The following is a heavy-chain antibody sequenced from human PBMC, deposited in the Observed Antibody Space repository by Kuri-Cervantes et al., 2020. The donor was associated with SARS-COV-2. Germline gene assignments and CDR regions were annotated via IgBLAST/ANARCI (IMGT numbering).Heavy chain of an antibody. Sequence: GESLKISCAASGFTFSSYSMNWVRQAPGKGLEWVSYISSSSSYIYYADSVKGRFTISRDNAKNSLYLQMNSLRAEDTAVYYCAKDGDPDYWGQGTLVTVSS. CDR2: ISSSSSYI. CDR3: AKDGDPDY. D-gene: IGHD2-21*01. V-gene: IGHV3-21*05. CDR1: GFTFSSYS. J-gene: IGHJ4*02.